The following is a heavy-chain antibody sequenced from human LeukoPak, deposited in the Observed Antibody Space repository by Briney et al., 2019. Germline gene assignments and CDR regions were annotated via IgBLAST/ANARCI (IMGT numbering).Heavy chain of an antibody. CDR2: IGSSGGRT. CDR3: AKAGGYSGYGDY. J-gene: IGHJ4*02. V-gene: IGHV3-23*01. D-gene: IGHD5-12*01. CDR1: GFTFSNYA. Sequence: PGGSLRLSCAASGFTFSNYAMNWVRQAPGKGLEWVSAIGSSGGRTDYAASVKGRFTISRDNSKSTLYLQMNSLRAEDTAVYYCAKAGGYSGYGDYWGQGTLVTVSS.